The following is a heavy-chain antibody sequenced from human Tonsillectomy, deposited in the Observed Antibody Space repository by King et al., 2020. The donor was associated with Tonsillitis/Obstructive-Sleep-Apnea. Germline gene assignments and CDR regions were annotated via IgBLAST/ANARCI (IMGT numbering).Heavy chain of an antibody. CDR2: IYYSGST. V-gene: IGHV4-59*01. Sequence: PLQESGPGLVKPSETLSLTCTVSGGSISSYYWSWIRQPPGKGLEWIGYIYYSGSTNYNASLKSRVTISVDTSNNQFSLRLISVTAADTAVYYCAGAPYYDILTGREYYFNYWGQGTLVTVSS. D-gene: IGHD3-9*01. CDR3: AGAPYYDILTGREYYFNY. J-gene: IGHJ4*02. CDR1: GGSISSYY.